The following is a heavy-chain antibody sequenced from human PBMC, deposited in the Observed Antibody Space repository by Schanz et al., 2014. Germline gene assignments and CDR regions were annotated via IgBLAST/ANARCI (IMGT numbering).Heavy chain of an antibody. Sequence: EVQLVEPGGGLIQPGGSLRLSCAASGFTVSSHYMSWVRQAPGKGLEWVAVIYSGGSTYYADSVKGRFTISRDNSKNTLYLQMNSLRAEDTALYYCARVLGGDEGLDQWGQGTLVTVSS. CDR1: GFTVSSHY. CDR3: ARVLGGDEGLDQ. D-gene: IGHD4-17*01. J-gene: IGHJ4*02. V-gene: IGHV3-53*01. CDR2: IYSGGST.